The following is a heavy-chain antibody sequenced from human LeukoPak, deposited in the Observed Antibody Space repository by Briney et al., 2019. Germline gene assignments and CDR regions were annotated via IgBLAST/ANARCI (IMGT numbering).Heavy chain of an antibody. CDR2: IYYSGST. V-gene: IGHV4-59*08. J-gene: IGHJ4*02. CDR1: GGSISSYY. D-gene: IGHD3-9*01. Sequence: TSETLSLTCTVSGGSISSYYWSWIRQPPGKGLEWIRYIYYSGSTNYNPSLKSRVTISVDTSKNQFSLKLSSVTAADTAVYYCARHLPLRYFDWLPHFDYWGQGTLVTVSS. CDR3: ARHLPLRYFDWLPHFDY.